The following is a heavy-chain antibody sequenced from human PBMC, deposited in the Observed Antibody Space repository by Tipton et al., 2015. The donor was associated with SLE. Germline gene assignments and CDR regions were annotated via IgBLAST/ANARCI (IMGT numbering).Heavy chain of an antibody. V-gene: IGHV4-31*03. CDR3: ARKVLTGTTRWYFDL. D-gene: IGHD1-7*01. J-gene: IGHJ2*01. Sequence: TLSLTCTVSGGSISSGSYYWSWIRQHPGKGLEWIGFIYYSGTTHYNPSLKSRLIISVDTSMNQFSLKLSSVTAADTAVYYCARKVLTGTTRWYFDLWGRGTLVTVSS. CDR2: IYYSGTT. CDR1: GGSISSGSYY.